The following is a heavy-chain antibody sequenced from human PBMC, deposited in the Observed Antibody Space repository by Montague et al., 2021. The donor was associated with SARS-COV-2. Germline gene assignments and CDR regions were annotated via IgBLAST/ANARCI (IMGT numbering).Heavy chain of an antibody. J-gene: IGHJ2*01. CDR3: ARTIVVVSAASRYFDL. D-gene: IGHD2-2*01. CDR2: IYYSGGT. V-gene: IGHV4-59*01. CDR1: GGSTSSNN. Sequence: SETLSLTCTVSGGSTSSNNWRRIRQPLGKGVEWRGCIYYSGGTNYNPSLKSRVTILADTPKTQFSLKLHSVTAADTAVYYCARTIVVVSAASRYFDLWGRGTLVTVSS.